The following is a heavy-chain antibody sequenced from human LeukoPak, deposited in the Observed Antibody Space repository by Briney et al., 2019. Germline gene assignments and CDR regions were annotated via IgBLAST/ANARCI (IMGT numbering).Heavy chain of an antibody. CDR1: GFTVSSTY. D-gene: IGHD6-13*01. CDR3: ARDSNYDY. V-gene: IGHV3-66*02. Sequence: GGSLRLSCAASGFTVSSTYMSWVRQAPGKRLEWVSVLYSGGTTYYADSVKGRFTISRDNSKNTLYLQMNSLRAEDTAVYYCARDSNYDYWGQGTLVTVSS. J-gene: IGHJ4*02. CDR2: LYSGGTT.